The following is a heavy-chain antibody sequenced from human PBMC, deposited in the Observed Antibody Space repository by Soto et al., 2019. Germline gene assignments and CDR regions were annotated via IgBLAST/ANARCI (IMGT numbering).Heavy chain of an antibody. J-gene: IGHJ6*02. V-gene: IGHV3-23*01. CDR3: AKGKVAYDNSGLQYFYYFPMNV. D-gene: IGHD3-22*01. CDR1: EFTFSSYA. CDR2: ISGGGGTT. Sequence: LRLSCAASEFTFSSYAMNWVRQAPGKGLEWVSVISGGGGTTYYADSVKGRFRISRDNSKNTLYLQMNSLRVEDTAVYYCAKGKVAYDNSGLQYFYYFPMNVWGQGTTVTVSS.